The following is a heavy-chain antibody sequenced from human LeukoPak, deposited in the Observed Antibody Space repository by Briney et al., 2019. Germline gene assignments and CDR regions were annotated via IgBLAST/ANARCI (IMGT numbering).Heavy chain of an antibody. CDR3: ARGSPRADY. CDR1: GGSISSYY. Sequence: ASETLSLTCTVSGGSISSYYWSWIRQPPGKGLEWIGYIYYSGSTNYNPSFKSRVTISVDTSKNQFSLKLTSVTAADTAVYYCARGSPRADYWGQGTLVTVSS. CDR2: IYYSGST. J-gene: IGHJ4*02. V-gene: IGHV4-59*01.